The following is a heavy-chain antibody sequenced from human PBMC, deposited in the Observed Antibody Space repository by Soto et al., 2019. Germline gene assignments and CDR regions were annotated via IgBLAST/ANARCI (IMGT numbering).Heavy chain of an antibody. CDR1: GGTFSSYA. Sequence: QLQLVQSGAEVKKPGSSVKVSCKASGGTFSSYAISWVRQAPGQGLEWMGGIIPIFGTANYAQKFQGRVTITADESTSTAYMELSSLRSKDTAVYYCARDFRSPLVLVPAFDIWGQGTMVTVSS. V-gene: IGHV1-69*01. J-gene: IGHJ3*02. D-gene: IGHD3-10*01. CDR2: IIPIFGTA. CDR3: ARDFRSPLVLVPAFDI.